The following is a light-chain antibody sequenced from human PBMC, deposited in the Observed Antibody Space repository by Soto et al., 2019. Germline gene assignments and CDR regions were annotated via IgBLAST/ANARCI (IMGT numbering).Light chain of an antibody. J-gene: IGLJ2*01. CDR1: SSNIGADYD. CDR3: QSYGSGLSAVL. CDR2: GND. V-gene: IGLV1-40*01. Sequence: QPVLTQPPSVSGAPGQRVTISCTGSSSNIGADYDVNWYQQFPGTAPKLLIYGNDNRPSGVPDRFSGSKSDTSASLAVTGLQAGDEADYYCQSYGSGLSAVLFGGGTQLTVL.